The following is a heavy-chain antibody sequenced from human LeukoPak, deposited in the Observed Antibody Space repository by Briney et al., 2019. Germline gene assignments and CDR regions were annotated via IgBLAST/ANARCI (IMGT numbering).Heavy chain of an antibody. V-gene: IGHV3-73*01. CDR2: IRSKANSYAT. Sequence: GGSLRLSCAASGFTFSGSAMHWVRQASGEGLEWVGRIRSKANSYATAYAASVKGRFTISRDDSKNTAYLQMNSLKTEDTAVYYCTTTGITSYYNYMAVGGEGTTVTVP. D-gene: IGHD1-14*01. J-gene: IGHJ6*03. CDR3: TTTGITSYYNYMAV. CDR1: GFTFSGSA.